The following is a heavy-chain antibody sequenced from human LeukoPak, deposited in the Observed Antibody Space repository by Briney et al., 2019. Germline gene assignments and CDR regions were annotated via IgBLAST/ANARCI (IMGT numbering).Heavy chain of an antibody. D-gene: IGHD3-9*01. V-gene: IGHV1-18*01. CDR2: ISAYNGNT. CDR1: GYTFTSYG. J-gene: IGHJ4*02. Sequence: ASVKVSCKASGYTFTSYGISWVRQAPGQGLEWMGWISAYNGNTNYAQKLQGRVTMTTDTSTSTAYMELRSLRSDDTAVYYCARVTTYYDILTGFITQLFFDYWGQGTLVTVSS. CDR3: ARVTTYYDILTGFITQLFFDY.